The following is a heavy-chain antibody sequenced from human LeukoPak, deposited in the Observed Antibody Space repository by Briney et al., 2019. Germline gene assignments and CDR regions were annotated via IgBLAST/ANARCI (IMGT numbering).Heavy chain of an antibody. V-gene: IGHV3-53*01. CDR3: ARSTSGTFDH. CDR1: GFAVGSNY. J-gene: IGHJ4*02. D-gene: IGHD5/OR15-5a*01. Sequence: GGSLRLSCVASGFAVGSNYMSWVRQAPGKGLEWVSLIYSGGAIRYADSVKGRFTISRDNDKRLLYLQMDSLRAGDTAVYYCARSTSGTFDHWGQGMLVTVSS. CDR2: IYSGGAI.